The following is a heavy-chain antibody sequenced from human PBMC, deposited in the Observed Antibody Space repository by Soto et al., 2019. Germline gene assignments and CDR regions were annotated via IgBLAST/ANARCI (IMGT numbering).Heavy chain of an antibody. CDR3: ARGVLRYYYYGMDV. Sequence: QVQLQESGPGLVKPSETLSLSCTVSGDSVSSYYWSWIRQLPGRGLEWIGYIYISGNTNYNPSLKSRVTISRDTSKNLFSLNLKSVTAADTAVYYCARGVLRYYYYGMDVWGPGTTVTVSS. CDR1: GDSVSSYY. J-gene: IGHJ6*02. V-gene: IGHV4-59*02. CDR2: IYISGNT.